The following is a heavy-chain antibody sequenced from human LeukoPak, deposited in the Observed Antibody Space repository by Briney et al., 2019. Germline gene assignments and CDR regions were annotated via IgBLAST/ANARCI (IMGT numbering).Heavy chain of an antibody. J-gene: IGHJ4*02. CDR1: GFTFSNYT. V-gene: IGHV3-64D*09. Sequence: SGGSLRLSCSASGFTFSNYTMHWVRQAPGKGLEYVSSISSNGGSTYSADSVKGRFTISRDNSKNTLYLQMSSLRAEDTTVYYCARDCSYCVDYWGQGTLVTVSS. CDR3: ARDCSYCVDY. D-gene: IGHD2-21*01. CDR2: ISSNGGST.